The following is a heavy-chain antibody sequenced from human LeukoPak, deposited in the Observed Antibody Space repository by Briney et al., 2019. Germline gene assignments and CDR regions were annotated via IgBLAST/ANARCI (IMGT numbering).Heavy chain of an antibody. Sequence: ASVKVSCKASGYTFTSYDINWVRQATGQGLEWVGWMNPNSGNTGYAQKFQGRVTITRNTSISTAYMELSSLRSEDTAVYYCASLDFWSGPDAFDIWGQGTMVTVSS. V-gene: IGHV1-8*03. CDR3: ASLDFWSGPDAFDI. J-gene: IGHJ3*02. CDR2: MNPNSGNT. CDR1: GYTFTSYD. D-gene: IGHD3-3*01.